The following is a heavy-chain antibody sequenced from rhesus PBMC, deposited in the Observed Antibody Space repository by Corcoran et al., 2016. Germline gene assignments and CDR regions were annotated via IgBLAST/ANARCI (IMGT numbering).Heavy chain of an antibody. Sequence: QVQLVQSGAEVKKPGSSVKVSCKASGYTFTDYYMHWVREAPGQGLEGMGKNNPRTGDTNQARKFQGRGTMTGDTSTSTAYMELDSLRSEDTAVYYCERVGWLVYWGQGVLVTVSS. V-gene: IGHV1-138*01. CDR3: ERVGWLVY. J-gene: IGHJ4*01. CDR1: GYTFTDYY. D-gene: IGHD2-21*01. CDR2: NNPRTGDT.